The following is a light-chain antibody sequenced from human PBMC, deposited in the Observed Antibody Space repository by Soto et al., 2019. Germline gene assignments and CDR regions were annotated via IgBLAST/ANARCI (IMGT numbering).Light chain of an antibody. CDR2: ENN. V-gene: IGLV1-51*02. J-gene: IGLJ1*01. CDR1: SSNIGNNY. Sequence: QSVLTQPPSVSAAPGQKVTISCSGSSSNIGNNYVSWYQQLPGTAPKLLIYENNKRPSGIPDRFSGSKSGTSATLGITGLQTGDEADYYCGTWDSSLSGVVFGTGTKLTVL. CDR3: GTWDSSLSGVV.